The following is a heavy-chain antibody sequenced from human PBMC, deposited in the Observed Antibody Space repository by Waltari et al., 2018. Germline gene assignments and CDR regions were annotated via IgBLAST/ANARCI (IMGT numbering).Heavy chain of an antibody. V-gene: IGHV4-59*08. Sequence: QVQLQESGPGLVKPSETLSLTCTVSGGSISSYYWSWIRQPPGKGLEWIGSIYHSGSTYYNPSLKRRVTIAVDTSKNQFSLKLSSVTAADTAVYYWARVVGGPYYDFWSGYYPPAFDIWGQGTMVTVSS. CDR1: GGSISSYY. CDR3: ARVVGGPYYDFWSGYYPPAFDI. D-gene: IGHD3-3*01. CDR2: IYHSGST. J-gene: IGHJ3*02.